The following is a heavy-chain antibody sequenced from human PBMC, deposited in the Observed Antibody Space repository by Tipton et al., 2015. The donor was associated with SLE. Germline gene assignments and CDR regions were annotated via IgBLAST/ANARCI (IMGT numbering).Heavy chain of an antibody. CDR2: IYYSGST. Sequence: GLVKPSETLSLTCTVSGGSISSSSYYWGWIRQPPGKGLEWIGSIYYSGSTYYNPSLKSRVTISVDTSKNQFSLKLSSVTAADTAVYYCARHPGGAGAFDIWGQGTMVTVSS. V-gene: IGHV4-39*01. CDR3: ARHPGGAGAFDI. D-gene: IGHD3-16*01. J-gene: IGHJ3*02. CDR1: GGSISSSSYY.